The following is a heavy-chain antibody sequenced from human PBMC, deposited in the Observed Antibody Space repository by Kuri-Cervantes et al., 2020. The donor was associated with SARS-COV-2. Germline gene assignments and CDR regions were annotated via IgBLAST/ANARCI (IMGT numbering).Heavy chain of an antibody. CDR2: INPSGGST. CDR3: ARVVGYCSSTSCPLLAFDI. Sequence: ASVKVSCKASGYTFTSYYMHWVRQAPGQGLEWMGIINPSGGSTSYAQKFQGRVTMTRDTSTSTVYMELSSLRSEDTAVYCCARVVGYCSSTSCPLLAFDIWGQGTMVTVSS. J-gene: IGHJ3*02. D-gene: IGHD2-2*01. V-gene: IGHV1-46*01. CDR1: GYTFTSYY.